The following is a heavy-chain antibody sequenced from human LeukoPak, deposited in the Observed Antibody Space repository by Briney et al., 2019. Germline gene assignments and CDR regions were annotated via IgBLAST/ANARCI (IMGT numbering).Heavy chain of an antibody. Sequence: PGGSLRHSCAASGFTFSSYSMNWVRQAPGKGLEWVSSISSSSSYIYYADSVKGRFTISRDNAKNSLYLQMNSLRAEDTAVYYCARAVLWFGELSHFDYWGQGTLVTVSS. CDR2: ISSSSSYI. V-gene: IGHV3-21*01. D-gene: IGHD3-10*01. CDR3: ARAVLWFGELSHFDY. CDR1: GFTFSSYS. J-gene: IGHJ4*02.